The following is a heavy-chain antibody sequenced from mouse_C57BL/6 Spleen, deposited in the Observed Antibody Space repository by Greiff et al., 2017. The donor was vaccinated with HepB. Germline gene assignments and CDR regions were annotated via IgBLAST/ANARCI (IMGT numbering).Heavy chain of an antibody. D-gene: IGHD2-1*01. CDR3: TRDRGNYIPY. V-gene: IGHV5-9-1*02. CDR2: ISSGGDYI. CDR1: GFTFSSYA. Sequence: EVMLVESGEGLVKPGGSLKLSCAASGFTFSSYAMSWVRQTPEKRLEWVAYISSGGDYIYYADTVKGRFTISRDNARNTLYLQMSSLKSEDTAMYYCTRDRGNYIPYWGQGTLVTVSA. J-gene: IGHJ3*01.